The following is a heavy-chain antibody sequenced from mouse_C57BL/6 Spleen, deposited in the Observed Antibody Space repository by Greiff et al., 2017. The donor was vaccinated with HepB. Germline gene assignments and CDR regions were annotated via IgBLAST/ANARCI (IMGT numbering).Heavy chain of an antibody. Sequence: EVQGVESGPVLVKPGASVKMSCKASGYTFTDYYMNWVKQSHGKSLEWIGVINPYNGGTSYNQKFKGKATLTVDKSASTAYMELNSLTSEDSAVYYCARERPNFSWFAYWGQGTLVTVSA. J-gene: IGHJ3*01. D-gene: IGHD4-1*01. CDR3: ARERPNFSWFAY. CDR2: INPYNGGT. V-gene: IGHV1-19*01. CDR1: GYTFTDYY.